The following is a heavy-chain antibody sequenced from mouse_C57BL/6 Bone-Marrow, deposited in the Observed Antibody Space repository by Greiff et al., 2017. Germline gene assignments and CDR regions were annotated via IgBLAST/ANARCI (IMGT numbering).Heavy chain of an antibody. CDR1: GFSLTSYG. CDR3: ARQENWDDYFDF. J-gene: IGHJ2*01. CDR2: IWSDGST. V-gene: IGHV2-6-1*01. Sequence: QVQLKESGPGLVAPSPSLSITCTVSGFSLTSYGVHWVRQPPGKGLEWLVVIWSDGSTTYNSALKSSMSNSKDNSKSQVFLKMHSLQTYDTAMYYCARQENWDDYFDFWGQGTTLTVSS. D-gene: IGHD4-1*01.